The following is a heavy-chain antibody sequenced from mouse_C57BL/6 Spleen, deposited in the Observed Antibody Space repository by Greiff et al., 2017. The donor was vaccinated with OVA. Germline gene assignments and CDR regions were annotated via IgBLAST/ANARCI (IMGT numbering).Heavy chain of an antibody. CDR2: IYPGDGDT. J-gene: IGHJ3*01. CDR1: GYAFSSSW. CDR3: AREGAD. V-gene: IGHV1-82*01. Sequence: VQVVESGPELVKPGASVKISCKASGYAFSSSWMNWVKQRPGKGLEWIGRIYPGDGDTNYNGKFKGKATLTADKSSSTAYMQLSSLTSEDSAVYFCAREGADWGQGTLVTVSA.